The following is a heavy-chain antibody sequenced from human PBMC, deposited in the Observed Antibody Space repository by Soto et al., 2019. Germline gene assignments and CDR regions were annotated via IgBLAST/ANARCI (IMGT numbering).Heavy chain of an antibody. D-gene: IGHD4-4*01. CDR2: IWYDGSNK. V-gene: IGHV3-33*01. Sequence: GGSLRLSCATSGFNFSSYSMHWVRQAPGKGLEWVAVIWYDGSNKYYGDSVKGRFTISRDNSKNTVHLQMNNLRAEDTAVYYCARPKTKVTTFGMDVWGQGTMVTVS. CDR1: GFNFSSYS. J-gene: IGHJ6*02. CDR3: ARPKTKVTTFGMDV.